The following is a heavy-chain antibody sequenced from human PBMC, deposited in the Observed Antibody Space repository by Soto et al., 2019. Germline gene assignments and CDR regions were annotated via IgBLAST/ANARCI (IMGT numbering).Heavy chain of an antibody. D-gene: IGHD6-19*01. V-gene: IGHV3-23*01. CDR1: GFIFSSYA. CDR2: ISASGDNA. Sequence: LRLSCTASGFIFSSYAMSWVRQAPGKGLEWVSAISASGDNAYYADSVKGRFTISRDRSKSLYLQMKSLRAEDTAIYYCAKFFVAGTRGYFDSWGQGTLVTVSS. J-gene: IGHJ4*02. CDR3: AKFFVAGTRGYFDS.